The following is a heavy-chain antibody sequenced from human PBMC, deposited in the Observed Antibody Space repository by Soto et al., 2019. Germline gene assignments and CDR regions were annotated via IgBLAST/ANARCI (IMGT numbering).Heavy chain of an antibody. V-gene: IGHV1-18*04. CDR3: LREFIGGSFDN. CDR2: ISGYNGDT. J-gene: IGHJ4*02. Sequence: QVQLVQSGAEVKKPGASVKVSCKTPGYTYSKYIIAWVRQTPGQGLEWMGWISGYNGDTQYAPELQGRVTFTYETSASTASMGLRTLTSADTAVYYCLREFIGGSFDNWGQGTLVTVSS. CDR1: GYTYSKYI. D-gene: IGHD6-19*01.